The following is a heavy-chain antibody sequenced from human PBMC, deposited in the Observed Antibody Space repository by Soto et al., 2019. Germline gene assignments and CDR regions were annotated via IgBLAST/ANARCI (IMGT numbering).Heavy chain of an antibody. J-gene: IGHJ2*01. CDR1: GFTFSSYA. V-gene: IGHV3-23*01. CDR2: ISFSDGGT. D-gene: IGHD2-15*01. Sequence: EEQLLESGGGLIQPGGSLRLACAASGFTFSSYAMTWVRQAPGKGLEWVSRISFSDGGTYYADSVKGRLTIPRANSKNTLFLQMNSLRVEDTAVYYCVKDDRILGRRYFDLWGRGTLVTVSS. CDR3: VKDDRILGRRYFDL.